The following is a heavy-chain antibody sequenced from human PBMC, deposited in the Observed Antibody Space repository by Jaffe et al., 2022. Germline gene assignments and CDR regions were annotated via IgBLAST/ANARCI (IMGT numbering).Heavy chain of an antibody. CDR1: GFTFSNAW. CDR3: TTDLPPRDWTTVTTGSDAFDI. Sequence: EVQLVESGGGLVKPGGSLRLSCAASGFTFSNAWMSWVRQAPGKGLEWVGRIKSKTDGGTTDYAAPVKGRFTISRDDSKNTLYLQMNSLKTEDTAVYYCTTDLPPRDWTTVTTGSDAFDIWGQGTMVTVSS. CDR2: IKSKTDGGTT. D-gene: IGHD4-17*01. J-gene: IGHJ3*02. V-gene: IGHV3-15*01.